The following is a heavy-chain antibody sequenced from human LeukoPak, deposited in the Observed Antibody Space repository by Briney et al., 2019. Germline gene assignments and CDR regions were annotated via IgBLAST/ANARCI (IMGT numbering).Heavy chain of an antibody. Sequence: PSETLSLTCTVAGRSISSGSYYWSWIRQPAGKGLEWIGRIYTSGSTNYNPSLKSRVTISVDTSKNQFSLKLSSVTAADTAVYYCASRAPRGGAFDIWGQGTMVTVSS. J-gene: IGHJ3*02. D-gene: IGHD3-10*01. V-gene: IGHV4-61*02. CDR2: IYTSGST. CDR1: GRSISSGSYY. CDR3: ASRAPRGGAFDI.